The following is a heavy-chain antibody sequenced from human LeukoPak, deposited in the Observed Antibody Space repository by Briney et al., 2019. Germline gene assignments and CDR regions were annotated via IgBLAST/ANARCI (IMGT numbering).Heavy chain of an antibody. CDR3: ARSEFEAFDM. D-gene: IGHD3-10*01. J-gene: IGHJ3*02. V-gene: IGHV3-21*01. CDR1: GFIFTYYS. CDR2: INSNSNYM. Sequence: GGSLRLSCAASGFIFTYYSMNWVRQAPGKGLEWVSSINSNSNYMSYADSVKGRFTISRDNAKNSLYLQMTSLRAEDTAVYYCARSEFEAFDMWGQGTMVTVSS.